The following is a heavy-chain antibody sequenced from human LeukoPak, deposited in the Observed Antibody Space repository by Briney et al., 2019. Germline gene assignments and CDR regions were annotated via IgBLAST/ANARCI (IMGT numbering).Heavy chain of an antibody. CDR3: ARVSYDFWSGYAFNYYYYYMDV. J-gene: IGHJ6*03. Sequence: SVKVSCKASGGTFSSYAISWVRQAPGQRLGWMGGIIPIFGTANYAQKFQGRVTITADESTSTAYMELSSLRSEDTAVYYCARVSYDFWSGYAFNYYYYYMDVWGKGTTVTVSS. D-gene: IGHD3-3*01. CDR2: IIPIFGTA. V-gene: IGHV1-69*13. CDR1: GGTFSSYA.